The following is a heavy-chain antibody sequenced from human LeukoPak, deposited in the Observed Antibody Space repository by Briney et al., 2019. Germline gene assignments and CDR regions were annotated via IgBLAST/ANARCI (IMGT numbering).Heavy chain of an antibody. Sequence: SETLSLTCTVSSGSISRYYWSWIRQPPGKGLDWIGYIYYTGSTNYNPSLKSRVTISVDTSKNQFSLKLSSVTAADTAVYYCANSRGSYYDFDIWGQGTMVTVSS. CDR3: ANSRGSYYDFDI. CDR2: IYYTGST. CDR1: SGSISRYY. V-gene: IGHV4-59*01. D-gene: IGHD1-26*01. J-gene: IGHJ3*02.